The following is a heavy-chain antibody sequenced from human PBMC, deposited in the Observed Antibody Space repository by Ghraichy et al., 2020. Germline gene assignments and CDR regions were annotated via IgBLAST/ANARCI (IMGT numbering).Heavy chain of an antibody. D-gene: IGHD3-10*01. CDR1: GFTFSSYA. CDR3: AKIPSLWYSNWFDP. J-gene: IGHJ5*02. Sequence: GESLNISCAASGFTFSSYAMSWVRQAPGKGLEWVSAISGSGGSTYYADSVKGRFTISRDNSKNTLYLQMNSLRAEDTAVYYCAKIPSLWYSNWFDPWGQGTLVTVSS. CDR2: ISGSGGST. V-gene: IGHV3-23*01.